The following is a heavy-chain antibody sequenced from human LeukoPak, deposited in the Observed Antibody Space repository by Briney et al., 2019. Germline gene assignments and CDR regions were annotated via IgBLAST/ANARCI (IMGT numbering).Heavy chain of an antibody. J-gene: IGHJ4*02. CDR1: GYTFTSYA. CDR2: INTNTGNP. D-gene: IGHD3-10*01. V-gene: IGHV7-4-1*02. Sequence: ASVKVSCKASGYTFTSYAMNWVRQAPGQGLEWMGWINTNTGNPTYAQGFTGRFVFSLDTSVSTAYLQISSLKAEDTAVYYCARGLWFGDENPPYFDYWGQGTLVTVSS. CDR3: ARGLWFGDENPPYFDY.